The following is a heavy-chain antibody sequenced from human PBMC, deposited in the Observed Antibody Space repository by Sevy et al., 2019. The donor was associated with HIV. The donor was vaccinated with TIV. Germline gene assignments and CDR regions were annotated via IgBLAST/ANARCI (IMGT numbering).Heavy chain of an antibody. J-gene: IGHJ4*02. D-gene: IGHD3-22*01. CDR3: AKEQGYYYDRTGEYYFDY. V-gene: IGHV3-23*01. Sequence: LSLTCAASGFTFGNYAMSWVRQAPGKGLEWVSSITSSGDTTYYTESVKGRFTISRDNSKNTLYLQMNSLRAEDTAVYFCAKEQGYYYDRTGEYYFDYWGQGTLVTVSS. CDR2: ITSSGDTT. CDR1: GFTFGNYA.